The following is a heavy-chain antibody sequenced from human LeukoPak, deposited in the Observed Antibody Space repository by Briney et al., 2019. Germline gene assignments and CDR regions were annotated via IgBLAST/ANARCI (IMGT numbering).Heavy chain of an antibody. CDR3: AKDRDIAVAGTDDAFDI. V-gene: IGHV3-30*18. D-gene: IGHD6-13*01. CDR2: IAYDGSSE. CDR1: GFTVSSNY. J-gene: IGHJ3*02. Sequence: GGPVRLFCVASGFTVSSNYMSWVRHAPGKGLEWLAVIAYDGSSEYYADPVKGRFTISRDNSKKMLYLKMNSLRAEDTAVYYCAKDRDIAVAGTDDAFDIWGQGTMVTVSS.